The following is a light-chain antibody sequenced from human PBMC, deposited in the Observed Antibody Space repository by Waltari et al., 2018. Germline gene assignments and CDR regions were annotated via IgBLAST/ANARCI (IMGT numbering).Light chain of an antibody. J-gene: IGKJ1*01. V-gene: IGKV4-1*01. Sequence: DIVMTQSPDSLAVSLGERATINCKSSQSVLYSPNNKNYLAWYQQKPGQPPQLLIYWASTREYGVPDRFSDSGSGTDFTLTISSLQAEDVAVYYCHQYANSPWTFGQGTKVEVK. CDR2: WAS. CDR1: QSVLYSPNNKNY. CDR3: HQYANSPWT.